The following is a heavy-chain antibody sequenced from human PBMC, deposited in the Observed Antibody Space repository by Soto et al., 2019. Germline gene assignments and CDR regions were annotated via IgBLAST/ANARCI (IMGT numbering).Heavy chain of an antibody. CDR3: VRVGMIGTVLGSWFDP. J-gene: IGHJ5*02. CDR2: ISTSGST. D-gene: IGHD2-21*01. Sequence: SETLSLTCSVSGGSISSYYWSWIRQPAGKGLEWVGRISTSGSTNYNPSLKSRVTMSVDTSKNHFSLNLRSVTAADTAFYYCVRVGMIGTVLGSWFDPWGQGTLVTVSS. V-gene: IGHV4-4*07. CDR1: GGSISSYY.